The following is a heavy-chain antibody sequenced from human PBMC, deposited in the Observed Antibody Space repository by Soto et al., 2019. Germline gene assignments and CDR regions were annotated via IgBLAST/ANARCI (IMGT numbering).Heavy chain of an antibody. CDR1: GLSLSSYA. Sequence: GGSLRLSCAASGLSLSSYAMSWVGRAPGKGLEWGSSVSGSGTSTYYADSVKGRFTISRDNSKKTMYVHMSSLRAEDSALSFRANENTPAYGDCVEWWGQGT. V-gene: IGHV3-23*01. CDR3: ANENTPAYGDCVEW. D-gene: IGHD4-17*01. J-gene: IGHJ4*02. CDR2: VSGSGTST.